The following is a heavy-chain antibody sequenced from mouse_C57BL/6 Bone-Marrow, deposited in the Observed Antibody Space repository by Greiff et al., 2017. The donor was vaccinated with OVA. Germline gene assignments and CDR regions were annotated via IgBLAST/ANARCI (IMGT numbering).Heavy chain of an antibody. Sequence: EVQLVESGGGLVQPGGSLKLSCAASGFTFSDYYMYWVRQTPEKRLEWVAYISNGGGSTYYPDTVKGRFTISRDNATNTLYLQMSRLKSEDTAMYYCARRDYYGSSFDYWGQGTTLTVSS. J-gene: IGHJ2*01. CDR2: ISNGGGST. D-gene: IGHD1-1*01. CDR3: ARRDYYGSSFDY. CDR1: GFTFSDYY. V-gene: IGHV5-12*01.